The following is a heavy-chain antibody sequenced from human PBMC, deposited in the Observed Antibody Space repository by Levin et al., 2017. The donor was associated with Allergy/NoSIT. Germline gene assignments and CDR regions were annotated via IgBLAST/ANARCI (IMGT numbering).Heavy chain of an antibody. D-gene: IGHD2-2*01. J-gene: IGHJ4*02. CDR3: ARGRRARWGYQNPGWAGNYYFDY. V-gene: IGHV3-64*01. Sequence: GESLKISCAASGFTFSSYAMHWVRQAPGKGLEYVSAISSNGGSTYYANSVKGRFTISRDNSKNTLYLQMGSLRAEDMAVYYCARGRRARWGYQNPGWAGNYYFDYWGQGTLVTVSS. CDR2: ISSNGGST. CDR1: GFTFSSYA.